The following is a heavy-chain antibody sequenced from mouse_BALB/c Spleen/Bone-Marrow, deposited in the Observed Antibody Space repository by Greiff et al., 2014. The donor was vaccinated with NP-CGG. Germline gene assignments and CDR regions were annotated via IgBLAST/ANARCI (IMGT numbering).Heavy chain of an antibody. Sequence: DVQLVESGGGLAQPGGSRKLSCAASGFTFSSFGMHWVRQAPEKGLEWVAYISNGSSTIYYADTVKGRFTISRDNPTNTLFLQMTSLRSEDTAMYYCARKGAMITHYYAMDYWGQGTSVTVSS. D-gene: IGHD2-4*01. J-gene: IGHJ4*01. V-gene: IGHV5-17*02. CDR2: ISNGSSTI. CDR3: ARKGAMITHYYAMDY. CDR1: GFTFSSFG.